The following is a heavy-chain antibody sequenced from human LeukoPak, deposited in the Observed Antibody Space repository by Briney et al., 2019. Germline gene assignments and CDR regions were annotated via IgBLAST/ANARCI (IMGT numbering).Heavy chain of an antibody. Sequence: GASVKVSCKAPGFTFGSHSISWVRQAPGQGLEWLGWISTYNGNTDYAQKVQGRVTVTADTSTSTAYMELRNLRSDDTATYFCANRYCSSSRCYNAFDIWGQGTMIIVSS. CDR3: ANRYCSSSRCYNAFDI. J-gene: IGHJ3*02. CDR2: ISTYNGNT. V-gene: IGHV1-18*01. CDR1: GFTFGSHS. D-gene: IGHD2-2*02.